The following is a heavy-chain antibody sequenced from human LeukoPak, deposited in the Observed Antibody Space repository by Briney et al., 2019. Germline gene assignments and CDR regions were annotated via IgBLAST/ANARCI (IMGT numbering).Heavy chain of an antibody. CDR2: IYYNGST. D-gene: IGHD6-19*01. Sequence: SETLSLTGTVSGGSISSYYWTWIRQPPGKGLEWIGYIYYNGSTNYNPSLKTRVTISVDTSKNLFSLKLNSVTAADTAVYYCARQSRGLAVAGLDYWGQGTLVTVSS. CDR1: GGSISSYY. J-gene: IGHJ4*02. V-gene: IGHV4-59*08. CDR3: ARQSRGLAVAGLDY.